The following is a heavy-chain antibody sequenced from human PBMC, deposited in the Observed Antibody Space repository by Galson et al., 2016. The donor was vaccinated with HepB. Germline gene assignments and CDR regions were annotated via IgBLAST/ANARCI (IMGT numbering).Heavy chain of an antibody. V-gene: IGHV3-23*01. J-gene: IGHJ5*02. D-gene: IGHD1-1*01. CDR2: ISTRRTT. CDR3: AKERLVRRIFDH. CDR1: GFVFPNFG. Sequence: SLRLSCAASGFVFPNFGLSWVRQAPGKGLEWVASISTRRTTYYSDSVQGRFTISRDNSNNTLYLQMNGLGAEDTAVYYCAKERLVRRIFDHWGQGTLLTVTS.